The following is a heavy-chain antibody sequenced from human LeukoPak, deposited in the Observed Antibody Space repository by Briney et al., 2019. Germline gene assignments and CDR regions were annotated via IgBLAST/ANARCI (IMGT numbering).Heavy chain of an antibody. J-gene: IGHJ5*01. Sequence: AASVTVSCKASGYTFTSYGISWVRQAPGQGLEWMGWISTSNGNTNYAQKFQGRVTMTTDTSTSTAYMELRTLRSDDTAVYYCARDSSGWYHWFDSWGQGTLVTVSS. CDR3: ARDSSGWYHWFDS. CDR2: ISTSNGNT. D-gene: IGHD6-19*01. CDR1: GYTFTSYG. V-gene: IGHV1-18*01.